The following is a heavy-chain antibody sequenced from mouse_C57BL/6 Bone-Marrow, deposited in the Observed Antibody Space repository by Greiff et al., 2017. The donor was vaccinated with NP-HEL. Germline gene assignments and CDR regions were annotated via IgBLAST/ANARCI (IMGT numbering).Heavy chain of an antibody. Sequence: QVQLQQPGAELVKPGASVKVSCKASGYTFTSYWMHWVKQRPGQGLEWIGRLHPSDSDTNYNQKFKGKATLTVDKSSSTAYMQLSSLTSEDSAVYYCAIGWYYYAMDYWGQGTSVTVSS. CDR1: GYTFTSYW. V-gene: IGHV1-74*01. D-gene: IGHD3-3*01. CDR2: LHPSDSDT. CDR3: AIGWYYYAMDY. J-gene: IGHJ4*01.